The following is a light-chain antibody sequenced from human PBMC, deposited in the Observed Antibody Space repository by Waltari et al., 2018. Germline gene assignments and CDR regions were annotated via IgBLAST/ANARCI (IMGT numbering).Light chain of an antibody. J-gene: IGLJ3*02. CDR2: RHN. V-gene: IGLV1-47*01. CDR1: SSNIGSNY. CDR3: AAWDDSLSGRGV. Sequence: QSVLTQPPSASGTPGQRVTISCSGSSSNIGSNYVYWYQQLPGTAPKLLIYRHNRRPSGVPDRFSGSKSGTSASLASSGLRSEDEADYYCAAWDDSLSGRGVFGGGTKLTVL.